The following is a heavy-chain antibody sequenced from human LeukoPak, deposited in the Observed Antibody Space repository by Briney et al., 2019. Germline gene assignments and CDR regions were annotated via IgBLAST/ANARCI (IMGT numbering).Heavy chain of an antibody. Sequence: GGSLRLSCAASGFTFSSYSMNWVRQAPGKGLEWVSSISSSSSYIYYADSVKGRFTISRDNAKNSLYLHMNSLRAEDTAVYYCARGDWDDSSGYSYTGLDYWGQGTLVTVSS. CDR3: ARGDWDDSSGYSYTGLDY. J-gene: IGHJ4*02. V-gene: IGHV3-21*01. CDR1: GFTFSSYS. CDR2: ISSSSSYI. D-gene: IGHD3-22*01.